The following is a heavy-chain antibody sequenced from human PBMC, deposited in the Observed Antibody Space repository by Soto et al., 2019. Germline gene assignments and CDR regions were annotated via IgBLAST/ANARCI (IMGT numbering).Heavy chain of an antibody. CDR3: ARAGGYSSTPSDYFDY. V-gene: IGHV1-46*03. Sequence: ASVKVSCKASGYTFASYYMHWVRQAPGQGLEWMGIINPSGGSTSYAQKFQGRVTMTRDTSTSTVYMELSSLRSEDTAVYYCARAGGYSSTPSDYFDYWGQGTLVTVSS. D-gene: IGHD6-13*01. CDR2: INPSGGST. CDR1: GYTFASYY. J-gene: IGHJ4*02.